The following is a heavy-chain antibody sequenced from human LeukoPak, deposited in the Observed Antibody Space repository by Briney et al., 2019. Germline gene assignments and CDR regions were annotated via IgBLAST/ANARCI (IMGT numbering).Heavy chain of an antibody. D-gene: IGHD2-21*02. CDR2: INPSGGST. V-gene: IGHV1-46*01. CDR1: GYTFTSYY. Sequence: ASVKVSCKASGYTFTSYYMHWVRPAPGQGLEWMGIINPSGGSTSYAQKFQGRVIMTRATSTSTVYMELSSLRSEDTAVYYCARIDGDWEDYWGQGTLVTVSS. J-gene: IGHJ4*02. CDR3: ARIDGDWEDY.